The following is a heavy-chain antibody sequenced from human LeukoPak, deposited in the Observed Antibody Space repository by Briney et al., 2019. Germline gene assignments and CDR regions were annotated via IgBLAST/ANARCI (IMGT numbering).Heavy chain of an antibody. CDR3: ARGSYDFDY. CDR1: GDSINNYY. Sequence: SETLSLTCSVSGDSINNYYWNWIRQPPGKELEWIGYTHYTGNTKSNPSLKSRVTTSVDRSKNQFSLKLSSVTAADTAVYYCARGSYDFDYWGQGTLVTVSS. J-gene: IGHJ4*02. V-gene: IGHV4-59*12. CDR2: THYTGNT. D-gene: IGHD3-22*01.